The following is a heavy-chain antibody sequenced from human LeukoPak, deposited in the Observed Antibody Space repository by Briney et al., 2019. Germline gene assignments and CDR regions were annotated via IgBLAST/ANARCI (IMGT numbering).Heavy chain of an antibody. CDR1: GYTFTDYY. Sequence: ASVKVSCKASGYTFTDYYMHWVRQAPGQGLEWMGWINPNSGGTKYAQKFQDRVTMTRDTSISTAYMELSRLRSDDTAVYYCARDWVHYSNWFDPWGQGTLVTVSS. J-gene: IGHJ5*02. CDR3: ARDWVHYSNWFDP. V-gene: IGHV1-2*02. D-gene: IGHD1-26*01. CDR2: INPNSGGT.